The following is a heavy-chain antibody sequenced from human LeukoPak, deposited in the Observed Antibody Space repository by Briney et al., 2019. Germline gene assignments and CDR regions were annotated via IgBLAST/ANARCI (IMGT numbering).Heavy chain of an antibody. D-gene: IGHD2-2*01. CDR2: IYYSGST. CDR3: ARLRPYCSSTSCSPRYYYYYYMDV. V-gene: IGHV4-59*08. CDR1: GGSISSYY. J-gene: IGHJ6*03. Sequence: PSETLSLTCTVSGGSISSYYWSWIRQPPGKGLEWIGYIYYSGSTNYNPSLKSRVTISVDTSKNQFSLKLSSVTAADTAVYYCARLRPYCSSTSCSPRYYYYYYMDVWGKGTTVTVSS.